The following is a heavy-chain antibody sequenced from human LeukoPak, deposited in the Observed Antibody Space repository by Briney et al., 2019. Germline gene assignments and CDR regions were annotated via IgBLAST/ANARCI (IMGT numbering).Heavy chain of an antibody. CDR1: GYTFTSYA. CDR3: ARTAMVSRATSDYYNYYMDV. V-gene: IGHV1-69*05. D-gene: IGHD5-18*01. Sequence: SVKVSCKASGYTFTSYAISWVRQAPGQGLEWMGGIIPIFGAANYAQKFQGRVTITTDESTSTAYMELSSLRSEDTAVYYCARTAMVSRATSDYYNYYMDVWGKGTTVTVSS. CDR2: IIPIFGAA. J-gene: IGHJ6*03.